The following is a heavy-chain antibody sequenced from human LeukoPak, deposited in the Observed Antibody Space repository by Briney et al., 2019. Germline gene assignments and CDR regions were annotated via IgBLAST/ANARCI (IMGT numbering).Heavy chain of an antibody. Sequence: GGSLRLSCAASGFTFSSYSMNWVRQAPGKGLEGVSAISSSSSYIYYADSVKGRFTISRDNAKNSLYLQMNSLRAEDTAVYYYARDDGSGWTPADVWGKGTTVTVSS. J-gene: IGHJ6*04. V-gene: IGHV3-21*01. CDR3: ARDDGSGWTPADV. CDR1: GFTFSSYS. D-gene: IGHD6-19*01. CDR2: ISSSSSYI.